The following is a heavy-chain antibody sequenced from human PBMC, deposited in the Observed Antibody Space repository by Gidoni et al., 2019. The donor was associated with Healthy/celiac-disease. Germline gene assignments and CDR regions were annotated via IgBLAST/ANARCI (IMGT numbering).Heavy chain of an antibody. J-gene: IGHJ6*02. CDR1: GFTVSSNY. V-gene: IGHV3-53*01. D-gene: IGHD3-10*01. CDR3: ASYYGSGSYYYYYYGMDV. Sequence: CAASGFTVSSNYMSWVRQAPGKGLEWVSVIYSGGSTYYADSVKGRFTISRDNSKNTLYLQMNSLRAEDTAVYYCASYYGSGSYYYYYYGMDVWGQGTTVTVSS. CDR2: IYSGGST.